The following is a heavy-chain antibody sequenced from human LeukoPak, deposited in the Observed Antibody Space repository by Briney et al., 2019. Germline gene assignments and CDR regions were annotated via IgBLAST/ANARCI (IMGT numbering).Heavy chain of an antibody. Sequence: ASVKVSCKASGYTFTGYYMHWVRQAPGQGLEWMGWINPNSGGTNYAQKFQGRVTMTRDTSISTAYMELSRLRSDDTAVYYCARDLAMVRGVITPPDAFDIWGQGTMVTVSS. J-gene: IGHJ3*02. V-gene: IGHV1-2*02. CDR3: ARDLAMVRGVITPPDAFDI. CDR1: GYTFTGYY. D-gene: IGHD3-10*01. CDR2: INPNSGGT.